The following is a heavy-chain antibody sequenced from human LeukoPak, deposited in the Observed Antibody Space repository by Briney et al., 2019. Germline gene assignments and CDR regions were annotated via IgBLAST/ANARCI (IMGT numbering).Heavy chain of an antibody. J-gene: IGHJ4*02. V-gene: IGHV3-48*03. CDR3: AREYPFFDS. Sequence: GGSLRLSCAASGFNFSCYEMNWVRPAPAKGVEWVSYISSGGHAMYYAVCVKGRFTISRDNAKYSRYLQMSSLRAEDTGVYYCAREYPFFDSWGQGTLVTVS. CDR2: ISSGGHAM. CDR1: GFNFSCYE.